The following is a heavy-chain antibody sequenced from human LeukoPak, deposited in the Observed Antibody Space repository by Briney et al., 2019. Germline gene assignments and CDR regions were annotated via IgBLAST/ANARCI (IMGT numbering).Heavy chain of an antibody. Sequence: GGSLRLSCAASGFTFRNYGMSWVRQAPGKGLEWVSALTGGGDITNYADSAKGRFTISRDNSKNTLYLQMNSLRAEDTAIYYCAKHPTTGISPYDYWGQGTLVTVSS. CDR1: GFTFRNYG. CDR3: AKHPTTGISPYDY. D-gene: IGHD1-14*01. CDR2: LTGGGDIT. J-gene: IGHJ4*02. V-gene: IGHV3-23*01.